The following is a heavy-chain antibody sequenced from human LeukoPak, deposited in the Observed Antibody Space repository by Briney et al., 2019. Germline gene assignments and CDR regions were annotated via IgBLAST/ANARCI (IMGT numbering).Heavy chain of an antibody. CDR3: ARVSPVWWLQD. CDR2: ISSSSSYI. D-gene: IGHD5-12*01. J-gene: IGHJ4*02. CDR1: GFTFSSYS. Sequence: SLRLSCAASGFTFSSYSMNWVRQAPGKGLEWVSSISSSSSYIYYADSVKGRFTISRDNAKNSLYLQMNSQRAEDTAVYYCARVSPVWWLQDWGQGTLVTVSS. V-gene: IGHV3-21*01.